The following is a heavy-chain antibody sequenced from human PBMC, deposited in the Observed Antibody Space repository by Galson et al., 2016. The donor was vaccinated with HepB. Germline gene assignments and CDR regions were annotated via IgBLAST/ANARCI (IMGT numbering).Heavy chain of an antibody. CDR2: INPNGGVT. Sequence: VKVSCKASGYILTSHYMHWVRQAPGQGLEWMGMINPNGGVTTYAQLSQGRVSVTSDTSTSTVFMELRSLRSEDTAVYYCARDPGYYYDTSGYLDYWGQGNLVPVPS. CDR1: GYILTSHY. V-gene: IGHV1-46*01. CDR3: ARDPGYYYDTSGYLDY. D-gene: IGHD3-22*01. J-gene: IGHJ4*02.